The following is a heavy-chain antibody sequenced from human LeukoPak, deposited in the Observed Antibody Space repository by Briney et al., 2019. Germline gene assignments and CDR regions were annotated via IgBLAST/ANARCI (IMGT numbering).Heavy chain of an antibody. CDR2: IYYSGST. D-gene: IGHD3-10*01. J-gene: IGHJ3*02. CDR1: GGSLSSYY. V-gene: IGHV4-59*08. CDR3: AGLGPPWFGEFQGAFDI. Sequence: TETLSLTCTVSGGSLSSYYWSWIRQPPGKGLDGIGHIYYSGSTNYNPSLNSRGTISVDTSKNQFSLKLSSVTAADTAVYYCAGLGPPWFGEFQGAFDIWGQGTMVTVSS.